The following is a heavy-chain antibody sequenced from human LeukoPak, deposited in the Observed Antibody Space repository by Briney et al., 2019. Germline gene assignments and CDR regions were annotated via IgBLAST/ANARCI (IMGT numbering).Heavy chain of an antibody. J-gene: IGHJ3*02. CDR1: GGSISSYY. CDR2: IYYSGST. Sequence: SETLSLTCTVSGGSISSYYWSWIRRPPGKGLEWIGYIYYSGSTNYNPSLKSRVTISVDTSKNQFSLKLSSVTAADTAVYYCARAIPAGAFDIWGQGTMVTVSS. CDR3: ARAIPAGAFDI. V-gene: IGHV4-59*01.